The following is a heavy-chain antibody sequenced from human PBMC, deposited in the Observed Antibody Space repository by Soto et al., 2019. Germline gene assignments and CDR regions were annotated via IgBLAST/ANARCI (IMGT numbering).Heavy chain of an antibody. V-gene: IGHV4-30-4*01. CDR2: IYYSGST. CDR1: GGSISSGDYY. Sequence: KPSETLSLTCTVSGGSISSGDYYWSWIRQPPGKGLEWIGYIYYSGSTYYNPSLKSRVTISVDTSKNQFSLKLSSVTAADTAVYYCARGPGGSLWFGEANAGNWFDPWGQGTLVTVSS. D-gene: IGHD3-10*01. J-gene: IGHJ5*02. CDR3: ARGPGGSLWFGEANAGNWFDP.